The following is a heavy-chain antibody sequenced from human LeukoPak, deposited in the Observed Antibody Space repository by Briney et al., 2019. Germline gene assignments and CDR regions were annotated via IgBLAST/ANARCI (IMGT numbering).Heavy chain of an antibody. J-gene: IGHJ6*03. D-gene: IGHD1-26*01. Sequence: PGGSLRLSCAASGFTFSSYWMSWVRQAPGKGLEWVANIKQDGSEKKYVDSVKGRFTISRDNAKNSLYLQMNSLRAEDTAVYYCAREIDGELLSYYYYYMDVWGKGTTVTVSS. CDR2: IKQDGSEK. CDR1: GFTFSSYW. V-gene: IGHV3-7*01. CDR3: AREIDGELLSYYYYYMDV.